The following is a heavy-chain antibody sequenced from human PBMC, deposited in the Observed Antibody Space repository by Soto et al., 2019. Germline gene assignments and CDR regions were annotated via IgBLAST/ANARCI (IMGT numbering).Heavy chain of an antibody. Sequence: SETLLLARSVCGVCISNLEDFWAWIRQPPGQALECIGYIYKSASTYYNPSFESRVAISVDTSKSQFSLNVTSVTAADTAVYFCARGRYGLTGRGFPNWFDSWGQGACVTVSS. CDR1: GVCISNLEDF. J-gene: IGHJ5*01. V-gene: IGHV4-30-4*01. CDR2: IYKSAST. CDR3: ARGRYGLTGRGFPNWFDS. D-gene: IGHD1-20*01.